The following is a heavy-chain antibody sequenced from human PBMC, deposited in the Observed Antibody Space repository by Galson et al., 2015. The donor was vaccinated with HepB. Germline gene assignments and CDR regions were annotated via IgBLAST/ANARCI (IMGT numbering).Heavy chain of an antibody. CDR2: ISYDGNNK. Sequence: SLRLSCAASGFTFTSYSMHWVRQAPGKGLEWVAVISYDGNNKYYADSVKGRFTISRDNSWNTLYLQMNSLRAEDTAVYFCAKGLPTSCMDFWGQGTLVTVSS. J-gene: IGHJ4*02. CDR3: AKGLPTSCMDF. D-gene: IGHD2-2*01. V-gene: IGHV3-30*18. CDR1: GFTFTSYS.